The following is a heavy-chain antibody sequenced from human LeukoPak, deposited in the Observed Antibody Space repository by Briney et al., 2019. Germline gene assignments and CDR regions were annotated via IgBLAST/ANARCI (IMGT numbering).Heavy chain of an antibody. V-gene: IGHV3-74*01. J-gene: IGHJ4*02. CDR3: ARDWGGYGPTSHDY. Sequence: GGSLRLSCAVSGFTFSSYWMQWVRQAPGRGLVWVSRISSDGSSTIYADSVMGRFTISRDNAKNTLYLQMNSLRAEDTAVYYCARDWGGYGPTSHDYWGQGTLVTVSS. D-gene: IGHD3-16*01. CDR1: GFTFSSYW. CDR2: ISSDGSST.